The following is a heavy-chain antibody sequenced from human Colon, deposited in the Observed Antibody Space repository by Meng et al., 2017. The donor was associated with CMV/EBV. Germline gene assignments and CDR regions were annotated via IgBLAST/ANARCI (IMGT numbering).Heavy chain of an antibody. CDR1: GGSISSFY. D-gene: IGHD2-8*02. V-gene: IGHV4-4*07. J-gene: IGHJ4*02. CDR2: IYSSGST. CDR3: ARSGRSTGPLTW. Sequence: QVQLQESGPVLVKPSDTLSPTCTVSGGSISSFYWSWIRQPAGKGLEWIGRIYSSGSTNYNPSLKSRVTMSVDTSKNQFSLKLNSVTAADTAVYYCARSGRSTGPLTWWGQGTLVTVAS.